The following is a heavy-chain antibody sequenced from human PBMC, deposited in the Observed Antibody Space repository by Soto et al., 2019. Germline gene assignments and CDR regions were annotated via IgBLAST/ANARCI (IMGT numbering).Heavy chain of an antibody. CDR2: IFYNRST. CDR1: GGSISSGGYY. CDR3: ARAEKRAGYNWDYYGMDV. D-gene: IGHD5-12*01. J-gene: IGHJ6*02. Sequence: SETLSLTCTVSGGSISSGGYYWSWIRQHPGKGLEWIGYIFYNRSTYHNPSLKSRLTMSVDTSNNQFSLKLSSVTAADTAVYYCARAEKRAGYNWDYYGMDVWGQGTTVTVSS. V-gene: IGHV4-31*03.